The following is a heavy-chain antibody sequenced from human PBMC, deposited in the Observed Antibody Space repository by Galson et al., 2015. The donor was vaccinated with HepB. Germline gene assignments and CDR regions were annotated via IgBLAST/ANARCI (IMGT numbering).Heavy chain of an antibody. CDR2: INPSSGGT. CDR3: TKGAVRIMVRGIIREFDP. J-gene: IGHJ5*02. V-gene: IGHV1-2*02. D-gene: IGHD3-10*01. CDR1: GFTFTDSY. Sequence: AVQACCKASGFTFTDSYINCVRKTPGQGLEWMGWINPSSGGTTYAQKFQGSVTMTRDTSISRVYLELGSLKFDDTAVYCCTKGAVRIMVRGIIREFDPWGRGPLVTV.